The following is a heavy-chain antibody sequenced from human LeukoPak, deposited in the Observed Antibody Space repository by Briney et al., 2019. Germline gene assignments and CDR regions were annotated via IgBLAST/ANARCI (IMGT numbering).Heavy chain of an antibody. J-gene: IGHJ4*02. CDR3: ARGSIAEQWLYPFDY. CDR2: ISYDGSNK. D-gene: IGHD6-19*01. Sequence: GGSLRLSCAASGFTFSSYAMHWVRQAPGKGLEWVAVISYDGSNKYYADSVKGRFTISRDNSKNTLYLQMNSLRAEDTAVYYCARGSIAEQWLYPFDYWGQGTLVTVSS. CDR1: GFTFSSYA. V-gene: IGHV3-30-3*01.